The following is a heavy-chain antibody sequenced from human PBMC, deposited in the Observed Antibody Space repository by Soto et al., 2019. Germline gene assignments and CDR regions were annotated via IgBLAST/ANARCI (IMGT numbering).Heavy chain of an antibody. Sequence: SETLSLTCAVYGGSFSGYYWSWIRQPPGKGLEWIGEINHSGSTNYNPSLKSRVTISVDTSKNQFSLKLSSVTAADTAVYYCARGQGRAPFGVVISAFPQVEDHTLYYFDYWGQGTLVTVSS. CDR2: INHSGST. D-gene: IGHD3-3*01. V-gene: IGHV4-34*01. CDR1: GGSFSGYY. J-gene: IGHJ4*02. CDR3: ARGQGRAPFGVVISAFPQVEDHTLYYFDY.